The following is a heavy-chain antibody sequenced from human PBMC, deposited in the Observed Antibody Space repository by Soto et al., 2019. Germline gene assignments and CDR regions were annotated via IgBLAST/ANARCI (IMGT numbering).Heavy chain of an antibody. D-gene: IGHD3-3*01. CDR2: TRNKANSYTT. CDR1: GFNFDDYS. CDR3: AREGAYDFWSGYYPFFDY. V-gene: IGHV3-72*01. Sequence: GGSLRLSCAASGFNFDDYSMHWVRQAPGKGLEWVGRTRNKANSYTTEYAASVKGRFTISRDDSKNSLYLQMNSLKTEDTAVYYCAREGAYDFWSGYYPFFDYWGQGTLVTVSS. J-gene: IGHJ4*02.